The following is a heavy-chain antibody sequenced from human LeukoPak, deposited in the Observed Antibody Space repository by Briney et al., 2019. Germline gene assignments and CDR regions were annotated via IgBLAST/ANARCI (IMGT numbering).Heavy chain of an antibody. D-gene: IGHD6-19*01. CDR1: GGTFSSYA. CDR2: IIPIFGTA. V-gene: IGHV1-69*05. CDR3: ARDKGYSSGWYGGYYYYMDV. J-gene: IGHJ6*03. Sequence: SVKVSCKASGGTFSSYAISWVRQAPGQGLEWMGGIIPIFGTANYAQKFQGRVTITTDESTSTAYMELSSLRSEDTAVYYCARDKGYSSGWYGGYYYYMDVWGKGTTVTVSS.